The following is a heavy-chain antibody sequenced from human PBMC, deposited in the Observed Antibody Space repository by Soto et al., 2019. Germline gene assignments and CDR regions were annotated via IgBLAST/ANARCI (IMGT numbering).Heavy chain of an antibody. D-gene: IGHD2-2*02. CDR1: GGSISSSNW. V-gene: IGHV4-4*02. CDR2: IYHSGST. J-gene: IGHJ4*02. CDR3: ARVVGISRLRSYTKAQTDYFDY. Sequence: SETLSLTCAVSGGSISSSNWWSWVRQPPGKGLEWIGEIYHSGSTNYNPSLKSRVTISVDKSKNQFSLKLSSVTAADTAVYYCARVVGISRLRSYTKAQTDYFDYWGQGTLVTVSS.